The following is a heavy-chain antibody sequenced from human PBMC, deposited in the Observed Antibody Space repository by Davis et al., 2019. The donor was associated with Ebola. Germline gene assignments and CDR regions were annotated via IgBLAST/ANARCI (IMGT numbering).Heavy chain of an antibody. CDR1: ELIACDNY. V-gene: IGHV3-11*01. D-gene: IGHD1-20*01. J-gene: IGHJ6*04. CDR3: ARDAITGTARSYYYGRDV. Sequence: GGPLRRSCAASELIACDNYMSWVRPAPGQGLEWVAYLCSDGYTIDYADPVRGRFSISRDNAENSLYLQMNSLRPEDTPVYFCARDAITGTARSYYYGRDVWGTGTTVTVSS. CDR2: LCSDGYTI.